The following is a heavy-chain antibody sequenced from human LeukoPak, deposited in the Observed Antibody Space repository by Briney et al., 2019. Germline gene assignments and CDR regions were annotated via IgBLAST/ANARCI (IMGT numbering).Heavy chain of an antibody. CDR3: ARYSGSYYYYYYGMDV. D-gene: IGHD1-26*01. CDR2: INHSGST. V-gene: IGHV4-34*01. J-gene: IGHJ6*02. CDR1: GGSFSGYY. Sequence: SETLSPTCAVYGGSFSGYYWSWIRQPPGKGLEWIGEINHSGSTNYNPSLKSRVTISVDTSKNQFSLKLSSVTAADTAVYYCARYSGSYYYYYYGMDVWGQGTTVTVSS.